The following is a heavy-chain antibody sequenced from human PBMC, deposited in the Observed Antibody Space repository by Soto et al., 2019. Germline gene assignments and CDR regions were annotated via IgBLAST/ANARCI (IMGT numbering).Heavy chain of an antibody. Sequence: GGSLRLSCAASGFTFDDYVMHWVRQAPGKGLEWVSGMSWNAGYISYASSVKGRFTISRDNAKNTLYLQMNSLRAEDTAVYYCGTSGYLAYWGQGTLVTVSS. V-gene: IGHV3-9*01. J-gene: IGHJ4*02. D-gene: IGHD3-22*01. CDR3: GTSGYLAY. CDR2: MSWNAGYI. CDR1: GFTFDDYV.